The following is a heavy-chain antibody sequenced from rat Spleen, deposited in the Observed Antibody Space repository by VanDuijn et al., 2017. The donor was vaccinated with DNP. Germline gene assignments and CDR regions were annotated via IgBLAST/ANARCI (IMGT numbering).Heavy chain of an antibody. CDR2: ITSSGGST. Sequence: EVQLVESGGGLVQPGRSLKLSCAASGFTFNNYWMTWIRQVPGKGLEWVASITSSGGSTYYPDSVKGRFTISRDNAKNTLYLQMNSLRSEDTATYYCKVGARYWGQGVMVTVSS. D-gene: IGHD5-1*01. V-gene: IGHV5-31*01. CDR1: GFTFNNYW. J-gene: IGHJ2*01. CDR3: KVGARY.